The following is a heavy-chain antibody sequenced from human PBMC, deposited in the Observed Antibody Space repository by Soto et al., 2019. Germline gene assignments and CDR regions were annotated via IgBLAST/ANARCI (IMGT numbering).Heavy chain of an antibody. Sequence: SETLSLTCTVSGGSIYTYSWTWIRQPAGKGLEWIGHIYSSGSANYNPSLKSRVTLTTEKSTNTAYMDLRSLTSDDTAVYYCARDEGRYDILTGYYKAHHFDYWGQGVPVTVSS. CDR2: IYSSGSA. CDR3: ARDEGRYDILTGYYKAHHFDY. D-gene: IGHD3-9*01. V-gene: IGHV4-4*07. J-gene: IGHJ4*02. CDR1: GGSIYTYS.